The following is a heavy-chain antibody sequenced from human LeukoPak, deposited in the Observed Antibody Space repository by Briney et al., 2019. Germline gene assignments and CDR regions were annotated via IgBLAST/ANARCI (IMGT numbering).Heavy chain of an antibody. J-gene: IGHJ4*02. CDR1: GGSISSYY. CDR3: ARFGADGYGYKYYFDY. D-gene: IGHD3-16*01. Sequence: ETLSLTCTVSGGSISSYYWSWIRQPPGKGLEWIGYIYYSGSTNYNPSLKSRVTISVDTSKNQFSLKLTSVTAADTAVYYCARFGADGYGYKYYFDYWGQGNLVTVSS. CDR2: IYYSGST. V-gene: IGHV4-59*08.